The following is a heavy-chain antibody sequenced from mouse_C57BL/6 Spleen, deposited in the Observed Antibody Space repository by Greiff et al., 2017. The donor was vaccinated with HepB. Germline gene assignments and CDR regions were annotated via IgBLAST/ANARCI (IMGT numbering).Heavy chain of an antibody. CDR1: GYTFTSSW. CDR2: IYPGSGST. Sequence: QVQLQQPGAELVKPGASVKMSCKASGYTFTSSWITWVKQRPGQGLEWIGDIYPGSGSTNYNEKFKSKATLTVDTSSSTAYMQLSSLTSEDSAVYYCARGDYYGSSLRTPWYFDVWGTGTTVTVSS. CDR3: ARGDYYGSSLRTPWYFDV. J-gene: IGHJ1*03. D-gene: IGHD1-1*01. V-gene: IGHV1-55*01.